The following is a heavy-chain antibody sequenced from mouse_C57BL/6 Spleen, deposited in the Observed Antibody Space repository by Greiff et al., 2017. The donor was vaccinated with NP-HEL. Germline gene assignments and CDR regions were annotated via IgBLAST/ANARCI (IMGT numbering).Heavy chain of an antibody. Sequence: ESGPGLVKPSQSLSLTCSVTGYSITSGYYWNWILQFPGNKLEWMGYISYDGSNNYNPSLKNRISITRDTSKNQFFLKLNSVTTEDTATYYCASQDWDVWFAYWGQGTLVTVSA. CDR3: ASQDWDVWFAY. CDR2: ISYDGSN. J-gene: IGHJ3*01. CDR1: GYSITSGYY. D-gene: IGHD4-1*01. V-gene: IGHV3-6*01.